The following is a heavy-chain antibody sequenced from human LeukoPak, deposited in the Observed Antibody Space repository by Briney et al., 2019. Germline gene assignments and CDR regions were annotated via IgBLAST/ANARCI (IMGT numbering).Heavy chain of an antibody. J-gene: IGHJ6*02. Sequence: ASVKVSCKASGYTFTGYYMHWVRQAPGQGLEWMGWINPNSGGTNYAQKFQGRVTMTRDTSISTAYMELSRLRSDDTAVYYCATYYDFWSGYSYYYGMDVWAKGPRSPSP. CDR2: INPNSGGT. D-gene: IGHD3-3*01. V-gene: IGHV1-2*02. CDR1: GYTFTGYY. CDR3: ATYYDFWSGYSYYYGMDV.